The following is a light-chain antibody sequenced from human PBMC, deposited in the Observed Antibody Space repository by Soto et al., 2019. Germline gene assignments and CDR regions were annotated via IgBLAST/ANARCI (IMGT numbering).Light chain of an antibody. J-gene: IGLJ1*01. V-gene: IGLV1-51*02. CDR1: SSNIGNYY. CDR3: GTWDSSLSIFV. Sequence: QSVLTQPPSVSAAPGQKVTMSFSGGSSNIGNYYVSWHQQLPGTAPKLLIYENDKRPSGIPDRFSGSKSGTSATLGITGLQTGDEADYYCGTWDSSLSIFVFGTGPKVTVL. CDR2: END.